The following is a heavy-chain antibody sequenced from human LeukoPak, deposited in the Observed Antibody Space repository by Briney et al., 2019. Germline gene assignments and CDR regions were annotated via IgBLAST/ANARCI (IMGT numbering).Heavy chain of an antibody. CDR3: AKFGPGSSGWSDY. V-gene: IGHV3-30*18. D-gene: IGHD6-19*01. CDR2: ISYDGSNK. CDR1: GFTFSSYG. Sequence: PGGSLRLSCAASGFTFSSYGMHWVRRAPGKGLEWVAVISYDGSNKYYADSVKGRFTISRDNSKNTLYLQMNSLRAEDTAVYYCAKFGPGSSGWSDYWGQGTLVTVSS. J-gene: IGHJ4*02.